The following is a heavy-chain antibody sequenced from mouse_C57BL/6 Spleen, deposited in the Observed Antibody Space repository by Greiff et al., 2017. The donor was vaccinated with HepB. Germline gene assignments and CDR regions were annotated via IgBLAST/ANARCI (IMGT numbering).Heavy chain of an antibody. CDR2: IYPSDSET. J-gene: IGHJ3*01. V-gene: IGHV1-61*01. Sequence: VQLQQPGAELGRAGSLVKLSCKASGFTFTSYWMDWVKQRPGQGLEWIGNIYPSDSETHYNQNFKDKATLTVDKSSSTAYMQLSSLTSEDSAVYYCAQYGNFSFAYWGQGTLVTVSA. CDR1: GFTFTSYW. D-gene: IGHD2-10*02. CDR3: AQYGNFSFAY.